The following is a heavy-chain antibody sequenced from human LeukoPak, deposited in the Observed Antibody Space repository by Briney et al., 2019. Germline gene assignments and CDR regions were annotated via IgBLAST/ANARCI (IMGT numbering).Heavy chain of an antibody. Sequence: PGGSLRLSCAASGFTFSSYSMNWVRQAPGKGLEWVSSISGSSTYIDYADSLKGRFTISRDNAKNSLYLQMNSLRAEDTAVYYCARVGSDYYDSSGYYDFDYWGQGTLVTVSS. CDR2: ISGSSTYI. CDR3: ARVGSDYYDSSGYYDFDY. D-gene: IGHD3-22*01. J-gene: IGHJ4*02. CDR1: GFTFSSYS. V-gene: IGHV3-21*01.